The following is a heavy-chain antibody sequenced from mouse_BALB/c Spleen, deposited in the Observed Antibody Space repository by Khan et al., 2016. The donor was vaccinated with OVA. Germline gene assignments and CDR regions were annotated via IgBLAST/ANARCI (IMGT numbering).Heavy chain of an antibody. V-gene: IGHV5-17*02. Sequence: EVELVESGGGLVQPGGSRKLSCAASGFTFNSYGMHWIRQAPEKGLEWVAYISGDSNTIHYADTVKGRFTISRDNPKHTLFLQMTSLMSEDTAMDYCATSYFYGYYFDYWGPGTTLTVS. CDR1: GFTFNSYG. CDR3: ATSYFYGYYFDY. D-gene: IGHD1-1*01. J-gene: IGHJ2*01. CDR2: ISGDSNTI.